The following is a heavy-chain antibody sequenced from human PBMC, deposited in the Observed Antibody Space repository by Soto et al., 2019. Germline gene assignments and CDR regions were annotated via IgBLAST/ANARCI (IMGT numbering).Heavy chain of an antibody. D-gene: IGHD6-19*01. CDR3: ARHIAVPSTRGFDF. CDR2: IYHTGTT. Sequence: QVQLQESGPGLVKPSGTLSLTCAVSGGSISDNWWSWVRQPPGKGLEWIGEIYHTGTTHYNPSLWSRFTISIDKSKNQFSVKLSSVSAADTAVYYCARHIAVPSTRGFDFWGQGTMVTVSS. J-gene: IGHJ4*02. CDR1: GGSISDNW. V-gene: IGHV4-4*02.